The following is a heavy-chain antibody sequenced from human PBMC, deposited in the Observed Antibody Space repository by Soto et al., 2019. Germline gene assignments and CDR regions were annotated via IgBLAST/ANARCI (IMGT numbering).Heavy chain of an antibody. J-gene: IGHJ4*02. Sequence: LVQSGAEAKKPGTSVKVSCKASGYTFSTSTISWVLQAPGQGLEWLGWIKAYSGNTNYAPKLQGRVTMTTDRSTSTAYLELRRLTNDDTAMYYCAIANYGDDDYWGQGTLVTVSS. CDR1: GYTFSTST. CDR2: IKAYSGNT. V-gene: IGHV1-18*04. D-gene: IGHD4-17*01. CDR3: AIANYGDDDY.